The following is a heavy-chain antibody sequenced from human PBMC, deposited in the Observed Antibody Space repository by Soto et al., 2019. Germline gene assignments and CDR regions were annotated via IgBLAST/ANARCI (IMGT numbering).Heavy chain of an antibody. V-gene: IGHV3-33*01. CDR3: AREVITFGGVGAFDI. CDR2: IWYDGSNK. D-gene: IGHD3-16*01. Sequence: QVQLVESGGGVVQPGRSLRLSCAASGFTFSSYGMHWVRQAPGKGLEWVAVIWYDGSNKYYADSVKGRFTISRDNSKNTLYLQMNSLRAEDTAVYYCAREVITFGGVGAFDIWGQGTMVTVSS. CDR1: GFTFSSYG. J-gene: IGHJ3*02.